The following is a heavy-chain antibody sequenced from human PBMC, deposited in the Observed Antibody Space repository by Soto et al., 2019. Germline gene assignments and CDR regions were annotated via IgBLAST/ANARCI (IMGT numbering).Heavy chain of an antibody. Sequence: GESLKISCKGSGYSFTIYWIGWVRQMPGKGLEWMGIIYPGDSDTRYSPSFQGQVTISADKSISTAYLQWSSLKASDTAMYYCARAASQLLSGYYYGMDVWGQGTTVTVSS. CDR1: GYSFTIYW. CDR3: ARAASQLLSGYYYGMDV. CDR2: IYPGDSDT. D-gene: IGHD2-2*01. J-gene: IGHJ6*02. V-gene: IGHV5-51*01.